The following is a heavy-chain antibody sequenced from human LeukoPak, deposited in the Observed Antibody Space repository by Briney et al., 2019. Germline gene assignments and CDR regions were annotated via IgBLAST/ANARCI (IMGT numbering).Heavy chain of an antibody. CDR1: GGSISSYY. D-gene: IGHD6-13*01. CDR3: ARAGGIAAANFDY. Sequence: SETLSLTCTVSGGSISSYYWSWIRQPTGKGLEWIGYIYYSGSTNYNPSLKSRVTISVDTSKNQFSLKLSSVTAADTAVYYCARAGGIAAANFDYWGQGTLVTVSS. V-gene: IGHV4-59*01. CDR2: IYYSGST. J-gene: IGHJ4*02.